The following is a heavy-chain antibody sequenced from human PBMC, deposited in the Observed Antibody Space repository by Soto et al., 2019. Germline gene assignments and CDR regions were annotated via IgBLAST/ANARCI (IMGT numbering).Heavy chain of an antibody. CDR3: ARVNDIVKGHNWFDP. Sequence: QVQLVESGGGVVQPGRSLRLSCAASGFTFSSYTMHWVRQAPGKGLEWVAVISYDGNTQYYADSVKGRFTISRDISRNTLYLQMNSLRAVDTAVYYCARVNDIVKGHNWFDPWGQGTLVTVAS. CDR2: ISYDGNTQ. D-gene: IGHD3-9*01. J-gene: IGHJ5*02. V-gene: IGHV3-30-3*01. CDR1: GFTFSSYT.